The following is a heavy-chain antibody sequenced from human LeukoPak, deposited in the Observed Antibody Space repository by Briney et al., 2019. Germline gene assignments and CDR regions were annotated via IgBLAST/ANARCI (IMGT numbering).Heavy chain of an antibody. CDR3: ASAILYYPGHAFDN. CDR2: ISSSRSYI. Sequence: TGGSLRLSCAASGFTFSSYSMNWVRQAPGKGLEWVSSISSSRSYIYYADSVKGRFTISRDNAKNSLYLQMNSLRAEDTAVYYCASAILYYPGHAFDNWGQGTMVTVSS. V-gene: IGHV3-21*01. J-gene: IGHJ3*02. D-gene: IGHD3-10*01. CDR1: GFTFSSYS.